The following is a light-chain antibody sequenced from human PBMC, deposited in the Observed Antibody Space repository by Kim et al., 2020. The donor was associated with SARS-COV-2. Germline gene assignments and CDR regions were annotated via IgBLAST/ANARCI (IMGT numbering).Light chain of an antibody. CDR2: GKN. CDR3: NSRDSSGNHYV. J-gene: IGLJ1*01. Sequence: SSELTQDPAVSVALGQTVRITCQGDSLRSYYASWYQQKPGQAPVLVIYGKNNRPSGIPDRFSGSSSGNTASLTIPGAQAEDEADYSCNSRDSSGNHYVFG. V-gene: IGLV3-19*01. CDR1: SLRSYY.